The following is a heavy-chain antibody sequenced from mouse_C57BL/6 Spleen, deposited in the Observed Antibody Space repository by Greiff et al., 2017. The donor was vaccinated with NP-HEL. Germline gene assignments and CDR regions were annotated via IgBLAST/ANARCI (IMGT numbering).Heavy chain of an antibody. CDR2: IWRGGST. V-gene: IGHV2-5*01. CDR3: AKNGNSNQAWFAY. J-gene: IGHJ3*01. CDR1: GFSLTSYG. Sequence: VKLVESGPGLVQPSQSLSITCTVSGFSLTSYGVHWVRQSPGKGLEWLGVIWRGGSTDYNAAFMSRLSITKDNSKSQVFFKMNSLQADDTAIYYCAKNGNSNQAWFAYWGQGTLVTVSA. D-gene: IGHD2-5*01.